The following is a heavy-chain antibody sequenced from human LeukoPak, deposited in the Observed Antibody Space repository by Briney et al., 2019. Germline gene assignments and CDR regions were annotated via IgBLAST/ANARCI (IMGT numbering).Heavy chain of an antibody. D-gene: IGHD5-24*01. CDR3: ARARGMATIHFDY. J-gene: IGHJ4*02. CDR1: GGSISSYY. Sequence: SETLSLTCTVSGGSISSYYWSWIRQPPGKGLEWIGYIYYSGSTNYNPSLTRRVTISVDPSKNQYPLKLSSVTAADTAVYYCARARGMATIHFDYWGQGTLVTVSS. V-gene: IGHV4-59*01. CDR2: IYYSGST.